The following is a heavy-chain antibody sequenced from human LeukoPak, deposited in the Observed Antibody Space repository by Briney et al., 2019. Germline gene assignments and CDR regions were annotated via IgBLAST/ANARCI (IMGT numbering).Heavy chain of an antibody. J-gene: IGHJ3*02. V-gene: IGHV3-23*01. CDR2: ISGGGGST. Sequence: GGSLRLSCAASGFTFSSYAMSWVRQAPGKGLEWVSAISGGGGSTYYADSVKGRFTISRDNSKNTLYLQMNSLRAEDTAVYYCAKDTMIVSDAFDIWGQGTMVTVSS. CDR1: GFTFSSYA. CDR3: AKDTMIVSDAFDI. D-gene: IGHD3-22*01.